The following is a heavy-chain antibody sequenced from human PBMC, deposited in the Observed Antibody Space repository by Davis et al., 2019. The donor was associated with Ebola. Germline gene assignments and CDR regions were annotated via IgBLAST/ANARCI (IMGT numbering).Heavy chain of an antibody. D-gene: IGHD5-24*01. Sequence: PGGSLRLSCVASGFTLTNYAMIWVRQAPGKGLEWVSAMSGGGAGPFYADSVKGRFTISRDNSKNTLYLQLNSLRAEDTAVYYCAKKMSSGNNPFDCWGQGTLVTVSS. CDR3: AKKMSSGNNPFDC. CDR1: GFTLTNYA. V-gene: IGHV3-23*01. CDR2: MSGGGAGP. J-gene: IGHJ4*02.